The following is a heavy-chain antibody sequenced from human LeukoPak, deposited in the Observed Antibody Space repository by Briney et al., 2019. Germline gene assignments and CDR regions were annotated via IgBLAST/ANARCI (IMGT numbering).Heavy chain of an antibody. CDR3: ARRMATVTDAFDI. J-gene: IGHJ3*02. Sequence: PSETLSLTCNVSGDSLTSHFWSWIRQTPGKGLDWIGYVFHSGTTNYSPSLKSRFTISLGTSKKQFYLRLASVTAADTAVYYCARRMATVTDAFDIWGRGTMVSVSS. D-gene: IGHD5-24*01. CDR2: VFHSGTT. CDR1: GDSLTSHF. V-gene: IGHV4-59*08.